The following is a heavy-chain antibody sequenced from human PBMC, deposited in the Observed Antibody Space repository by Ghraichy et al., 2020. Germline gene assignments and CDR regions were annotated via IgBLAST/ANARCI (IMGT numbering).Heavy chain of an antibody. V-gene: IGHV3-30*03. J-gene: IGHJ6*02. CDR2: ISSDGRQI. CDR1: GFHFSKFD. Sequence: AGSLRLSCAASGFHFSKFDIHWVRQAPGKGLEWVAFISSDGRQIHYVDAVQGRFTISRDNSRNTLYPQMNTLRAEDTAVYYCARDSRDLHMDVWGQGTTVTVSS. CDR3: ARDSRDLHMDV.